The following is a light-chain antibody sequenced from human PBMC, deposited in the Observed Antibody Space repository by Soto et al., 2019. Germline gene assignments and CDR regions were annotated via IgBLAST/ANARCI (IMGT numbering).Light chain of an antibody. J-gene: IGKJ1*01. V-gene: IGKV3-20*01. CDR3: QQYGSSSWT. CDR2: GAS. Sequence: EIVFTQSPGTLSFSPGERAPPSCRASQSVSSSYLAWYQQKPGQAPRLLIYGASSRATGIPDRFSGSGSGTDFTLTISRLEPEDFAVYYCQQYGSSSWTFGQGTKV. CDR1: QSVSSSY.